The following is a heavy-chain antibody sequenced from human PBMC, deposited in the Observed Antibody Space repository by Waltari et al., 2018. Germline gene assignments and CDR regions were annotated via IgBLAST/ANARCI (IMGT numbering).Heavy chain of an antibody. CDR2: FSWNRGSI. D-gene: IGHD3-10*01. CDR1: GFTFDDYA. V-gene: IGHV3-9*03. J-gene: IGHJ6*04. CDR3: AKAGTMVRGGMDV. Sequence: EVQLVESGGGLVQPGRSLRLSCAASGFTFDDYAMHWVRQAPGKGLEWVSGFSWNRGSIGYADSVKGRFTISRDNAKNSLYLQMNSLRAEDMALYYCAKAGTMVRGGMDVWGKGTTVTISS.